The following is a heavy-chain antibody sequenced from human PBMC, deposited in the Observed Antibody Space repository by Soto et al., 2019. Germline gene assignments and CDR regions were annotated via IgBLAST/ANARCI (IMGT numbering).Heavy chain of an antibody. CDR1: SNNH. Sequence: SNNHLRFIRQPQGNGLEWVGFVFHSATTFYNPYHKSRVVMSADTSKNQFSLNVRSLTAADTAVYYCARARGYCTGASCSLFYFYGLDVWGQGTPVTVT. CDR3: ARARGYCTGASCSLFYFYGLDV. J-gene: IGHJ6*02. V-gene: IGHV4-30-4*01. D-gene: IGHD2-8*02. CDR2: VFHSATT.